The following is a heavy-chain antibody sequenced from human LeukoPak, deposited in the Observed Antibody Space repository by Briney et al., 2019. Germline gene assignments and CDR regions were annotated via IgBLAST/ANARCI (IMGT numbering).Heavy chain of an antibody. Sequence: ASVKVSCKASGYTFTSYGISWVRQAPGQGLEWMGWISAYNGNTNYAQKLQGRVTMTTDTSTSTAYMELRSLRSDDTAVYYCASVLLASSGWPFDYWGQRTLVTVSS. J-gene: IGHJ4*02. CDR1: GYTFTSYG. CDR3: ASVLLASSGWPFDY. D-gene: IGHD6-19*01. CDR2: ISAYNGNT. V-gene: IGHV1-18*01.